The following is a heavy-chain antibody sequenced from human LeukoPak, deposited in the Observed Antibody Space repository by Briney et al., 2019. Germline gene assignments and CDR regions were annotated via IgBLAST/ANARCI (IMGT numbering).Heavy chain of an antibody. V-gene: IGHV3-49*04. Sequence: GGSLRLSCTTSGFTFGDHAMSWVRQAPGKGLEWVGFIRRKGYGGTTEYAASVKGRFAISRDDSKSIAYLQMNSLKTEDTAVYYCTRGPTQQWVYYGMDVWGQGTTVIVSS. D-gene: IGHD5-18*01. J-gene: IGHJ6*02. CDR1: GFTFGDHA. CDR3: TRGPTQQWVYYGMDV. CDR2: IRRKGYGGTT.